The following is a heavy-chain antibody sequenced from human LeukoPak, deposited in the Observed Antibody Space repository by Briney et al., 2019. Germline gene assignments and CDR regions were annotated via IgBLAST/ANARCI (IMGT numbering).Heavy chain of an antibody. Sequence: SQTLSLTYAIAGDSVSSDSAAWNWIRQSPSRGLEWLGRTYYRSKWYSDYALSVKSRITINPDTSKNQFSLQLNSVTPEDTAMHYCARTIGGAGTVGGFYYWGQGTLVTVSS. J-gene: IGHJ4*02. D-gene: IGHD2-8*02. CDR1: GDSVSSDSAA. CDR3: ARTIGGAGTVGGFYY. CDR2: TYYRSKWYS. V-gene: IGHV6-1*01.